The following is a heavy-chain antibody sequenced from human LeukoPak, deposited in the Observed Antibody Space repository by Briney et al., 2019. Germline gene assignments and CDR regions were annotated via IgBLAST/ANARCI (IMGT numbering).Heavy chain of an antibody. J-gene: IGHJ4*02. Sequence: PGRSLRLSCAASGFTFSSYGMHWVRQAPGEGLEWVAVILYDGSNKYYADSVKGRFTISRDNSKNTLYLQMNSLRAEDTAVYYCAKEDGSYYSGDYWGQGTLVTVSS. CDR3: AKEDGSYYSGDY. V-gene: IGHV3-30*18. CDR1: GFTFSSYG. D-gene: IGHD1-26*01. CDR2: ILYDGSNK.